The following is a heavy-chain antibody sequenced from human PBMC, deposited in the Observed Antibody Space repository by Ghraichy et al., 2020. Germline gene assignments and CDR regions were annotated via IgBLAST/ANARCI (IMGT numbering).Heavy chain of an antibody. D-gene: IGHD6-13*01. CDR3: ARIRAAADIPNYYYYYGIDV. V-gene: IGHV1-69*13. CDR2: IIPIFGTA. J-gene: IGHJ6*02. Sequence: SVKVSCKTSGATFSTHAINGMRQCPLQRLEWKGGIIPIFGTANYAQKFKGRVTITADESTSPAYMELSSLRSEDTALYYCARIRAAADIPNYYYYYGIDVWGQETTVTVSS. CDR1: GATFSTHA.